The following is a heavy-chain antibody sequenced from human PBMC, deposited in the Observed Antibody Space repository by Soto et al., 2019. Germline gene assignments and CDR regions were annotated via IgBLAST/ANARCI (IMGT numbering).Heavy chain of an antibody. V-gene: IGHV4-30-2*01. Sequence: QLQLQESGSRLVKPSQTLSLTCAVSGGSLSSSAYSWSWIRQTPGKGLEWIGFIYQSGSTYYNPSLKSRVTLSLDRPKNQISLKLTSVPAADTAVYYCARELLYYDSSGYSWDDAFDIWGQGIMVTVSS. CDR2: IYQSGST. D-gene: IGHD3-22*01. J-gene: IGHJ3*02. CDR3: ARELLYYDSSGYSWDDAFDI. CDR1: GGSLSSSAYS.